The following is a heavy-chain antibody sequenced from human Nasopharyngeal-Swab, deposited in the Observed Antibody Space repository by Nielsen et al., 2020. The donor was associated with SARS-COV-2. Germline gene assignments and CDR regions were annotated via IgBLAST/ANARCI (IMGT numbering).Heavy chain of an antibody. CDR3: ARGDDTTDYYEPFDN. D-gene: IGHD3-22*01. CDR1: AFTFGNSY. J-gene: IGHJ4*02. Sequence: SLTLSCAASAFTFGNSYITWTRQSPGKCLDWVSYICVTGDTVYYADSVKGRFTISRDNAKNSLYLQMNSLRAEDTAVYYCARGDDTTDYYEPFDNWGQGTLVTVSS. CDR2: ICVTGDTV. V-gene: IGHV3-11*04.